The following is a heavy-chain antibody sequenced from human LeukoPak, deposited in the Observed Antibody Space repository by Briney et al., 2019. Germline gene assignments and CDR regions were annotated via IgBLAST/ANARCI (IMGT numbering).Heavy chain of an antibody. J-gene: IGHJ6*02. Sequence: SETLSLTCTVSGGSISSYYWSWIRQPPGKGLEWIGYIYYSGSTNYNPSLKSRVTISVDTTKNQFSLKLSSVTAADTAVYYCARDGRYYDILTGSWYGMDVWGQGTTVTVSS. CDR2: IYYSGST. CDR3: ARDGRYYDILTGSWYGMDV. D-gene: IGHD3-9*01. CDR1: GGSISSYY. V-gene: IGHV4-59*01.